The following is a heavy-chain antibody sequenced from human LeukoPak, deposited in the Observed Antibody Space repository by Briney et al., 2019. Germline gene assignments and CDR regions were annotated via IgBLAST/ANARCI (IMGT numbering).Heavy chain of an antibody. D-gene: IGHD1-26*01. CDR1: GYTFTGYY. V-gene: IGHV1-46*01. CDR2: INPSGGST. J-gene: IGHJ6*03. CDR3: ARRGGSYYVGYYYYYYMDV. Sequence: ASVKVSCKASGYTFTGYYMHWVRQAPGQGLEWMGWINPSGGSTSYAQKFQGRVTMTRDMSTSTVYMELSSLRSEDTAVYYCARRGGSYYVGYYYYYYMDVWGKGTTVTVSS.